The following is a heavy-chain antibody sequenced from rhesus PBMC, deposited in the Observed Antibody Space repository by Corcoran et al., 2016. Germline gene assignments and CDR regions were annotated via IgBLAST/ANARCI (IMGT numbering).Heavy chain of an antibody. CDR2: IYGGSGST. CDR3: ARYSTIVGASRGLDS. V-gene: IGHV4-147*01. Sequence: QVQLQESGPGLVKPSETLSITCAVSGGSISSNYWSWIGQSQGKGLEWIGYIYGGSGSTSYNPSLHSRVTISTDTSKYQFSLKLSSVTAADTAVYYGARYSTIVGASRGLDSWGQGVVVTVSS. D-gene: IGHD1-44*02. CDR1: GGSISSNY. J-gene: IGHJ6*01.